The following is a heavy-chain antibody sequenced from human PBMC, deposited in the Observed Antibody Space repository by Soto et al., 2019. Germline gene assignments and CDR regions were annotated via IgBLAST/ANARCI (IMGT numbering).Heavy chain of an antibody. V-gene: IGHV3-73*01. Sequence: GGSLRLSCAASGFTFSGSAMHWVRQASGKGLEWVGRIRSKANSYATAYAASVKGRFTISRGDSKNTAYLQMNSLKTEDTAVYYCTTGYCSSTSCFSPSFDYWGQGTLVTVSS. CDR2: IRSKANSYAT. D-gene: IGHD2-2*01. CDR1: GFTFSGSA. J-gene: IGHJ4*02. CDR3: TTGYCSSTSCFSPSFDY.